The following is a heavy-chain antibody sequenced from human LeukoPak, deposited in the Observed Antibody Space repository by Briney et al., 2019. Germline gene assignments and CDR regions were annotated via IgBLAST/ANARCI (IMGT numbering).Heavy chain of an antibody. CDR2: VHSSGST. CDR3: ARLASGNYDILTGDPKVVFDY. V-gene: IGHV4-59*01. J-gene: IGHJ4*02. Sequence: SETLSLTCTVSGGSISSFFWSWIRQPPGKGLEWIGYVHSSGSTKYNPSLKSRLIISVDMSKNQFSLKLRSVSVADTAVYYCARLASGNYDILTGDPKVVFDYWGQGALVTVSS. CDR1: GGSISSFF. D-gene: IGHD3-9*01.